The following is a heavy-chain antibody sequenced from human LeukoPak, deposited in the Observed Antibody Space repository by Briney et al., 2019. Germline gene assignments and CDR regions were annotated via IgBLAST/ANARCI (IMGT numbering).Heavy chain of an antibody. D-gene: IGHD3-10*01. CDR2: ISSSSSYI. CDR1: GFTFSSYS. CDR3: ARDSSRSGSYDY. J-gene: IGHJ4*02. V-gene: IGHV3-21*01. Sequence: PGGSLRLSCAASGFTFSSYSMNWVRQALGRGLERVSSISSSSSYIYYADSVKGRFTISRDNAKNSLYLQMDSLRAEDTAVYYCARDSSRSGSYDYWGQGTLVTVSS.